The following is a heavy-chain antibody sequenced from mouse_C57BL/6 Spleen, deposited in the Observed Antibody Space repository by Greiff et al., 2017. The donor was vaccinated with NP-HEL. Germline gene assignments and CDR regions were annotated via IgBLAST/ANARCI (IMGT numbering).Heavy chain of an antibody. D-gene: IGHD1-1*01. Sequence: QVHVKQSGAELAKPGASVKLSCKASGYTFTSYWMHWVKQRPGQGLEWIGYINPSSGYTKYNQKFKDKATLTADKSSSTAYMQLSSLTYEDSAVYYCAFELLRYAMDYWGQGTSVTVSS. V-gene: IGHV1-7*01. CDR1: GYTFTSYW. J-gene: IGHJ4*01. CDR2: INPSSGYT. CDR3: AFELLRYAMDY.